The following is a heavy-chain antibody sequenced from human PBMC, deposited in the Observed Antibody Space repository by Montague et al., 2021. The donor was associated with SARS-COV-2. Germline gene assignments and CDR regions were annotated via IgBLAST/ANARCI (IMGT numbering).Heavy chain of an antibody. Sequence: TLPLTCTVSGGSISSGGYYWSWIRQHPGKGLEWIGYIYYSGSTYYNPSLKSRVTISVDTSKNQFSLKLSSVTAADTAVYYCASTYGGNLGYYYYYMDVWGKGTTVTVSS. CDR2: IYYSGST. D-gene: IGHD4-23*01. CDR1: GGSISSGGYY. CDR3: ASTYGGNLGYYYYYMDV. V-gene: IGHV4-31*03. J-gene: IGHJ6*03.